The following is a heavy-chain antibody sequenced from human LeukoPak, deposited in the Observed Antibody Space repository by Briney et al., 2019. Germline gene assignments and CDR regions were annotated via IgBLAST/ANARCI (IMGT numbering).Heavy chain of an antibody. D-gene: IGHD3-22*01. V-gene: IGHV4-59*08. J-gene: IGHJ3*02. Sequence: SETLSLTCTVSGDSISGDYWSWIRQSPGKGLEWIGYFHHTAGTRYNPSLQSRVTISIDMSRNHFSLKLNSLSAADTAVYFCARLLDYDSSGDPDTFDIWGQGTVVTVSS. CDR3: ARLLDYDSSGDPDTFDI. CDR1: GDSISGDY. CDR2: FHHTAGT.